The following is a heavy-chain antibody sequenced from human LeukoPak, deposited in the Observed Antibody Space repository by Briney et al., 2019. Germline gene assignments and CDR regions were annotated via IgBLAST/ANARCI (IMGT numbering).Heavy chain of an antibody. CDR1: GGSFSGYY. J-gene: IGHJ6*03. V-gene: IGHV4-34*01. CDR3: ARGRGSGWYKNYYYYMDV. D-gene: IGHD6-19*01. CDR2: INHSGST. Sequence: SETLSLTCAVYGGSFSGYYWSWIRQPPGKGLEWIGEINHSGSTNYNPSLKSRVTISVDTSKNQFSLKLSSVTAADTAVYYCARGRGSGWYKNYYYYMDVWGKGTTVTVSS.